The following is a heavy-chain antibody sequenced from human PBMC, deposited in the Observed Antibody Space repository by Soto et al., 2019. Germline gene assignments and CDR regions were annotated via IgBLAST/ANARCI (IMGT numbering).Heavy chain of an antibody. J-gene: IGHJ6*02. CDR3: AVTAAPHYYYYGMDV. D-gene: IGHD2-2*01. V-gene: IGHV1-69*06. CDR1: GGTFSSYA. CDR2: IIPIFGTA. Sequence: SVKVSCKASGGTFSSYAISWVRQAPGQGLEWMGGIIPIFGTANYAQKFQGRVTITADKSTSTAYMELSSLRSEDTAVYYCAVTAAPHYYYYGMDVWGQGTTVTVSS.